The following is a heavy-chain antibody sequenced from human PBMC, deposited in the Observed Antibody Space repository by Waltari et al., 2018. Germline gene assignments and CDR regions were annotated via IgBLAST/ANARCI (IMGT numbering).Heavy chain of an antibody. CDR2: ISGSGGST. D-gene: IGHD1-26*01. J-gene: IGHJ6*02. Sequence: EVQLLESGGGLVQPGGSLRLSCAASGFTFSSYAMSWVRQAPGQGLEWVSAISGSGGSTYYADSVKGRFTISRDNSKNTLYLQMNSLRAEDTAVYYCAKGGVGGSYYVHYYYGMDVWGQGTTVTVSS. CDR3: AKGGVGGSYYVHYYYGMDV. V-gene: IGHV3-23*01. CDR1: GFTFSSYA.